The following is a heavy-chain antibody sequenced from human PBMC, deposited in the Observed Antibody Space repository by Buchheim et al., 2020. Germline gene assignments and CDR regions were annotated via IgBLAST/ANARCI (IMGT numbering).Heavy chain of an antibody. Sequence: QVQLVESGGGVVQPGRSLRLSCAASGFTFSSYAMHWVRQAPGKGLEWVAVISYDGSNKYYADSVKGRFTISRDNSKNTLYLQMNSLRAEDTAVYYCARAHHYYDRVGYWGQRTL. CDR3: ARAHHYYDRVGY. CDR1: GFTFSSYA. D-gene: IGHD3-22*01. V-gene: IGHV3-30-3*01. CDR2: ISYDGSNK. J-gene: IGHJ4*02.